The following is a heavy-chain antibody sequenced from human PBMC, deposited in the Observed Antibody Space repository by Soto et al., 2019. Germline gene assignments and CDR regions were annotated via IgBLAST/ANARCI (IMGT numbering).Heavy chain of an antibody. Sequence: QVHLQESGPGLVKPSGTLSLTCGVSGASVSSSHWWTWVRQPPGKGLEWIGEIYHVGFTSYNPSLKSRVIMSVDQSRNQFSLKMSSVTAADPAVYYCARVRPPTCPRPAAVPYYFDYWGQGSLVTVSS. CDR2: IYHVGFT. CDR3: ARVRPPTCPRPAAVPYYFDY. CDR1: GASVSSSHW. V-gene: IGHV4-4*02. J-gene: IGHJ4*02. D-gene: IGHD2-2*01.